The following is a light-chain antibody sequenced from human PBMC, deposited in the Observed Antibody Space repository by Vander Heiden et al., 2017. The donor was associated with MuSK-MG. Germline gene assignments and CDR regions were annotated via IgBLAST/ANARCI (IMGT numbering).Light chain of an antibody. CDR3: SSYRGSITDDI. CDR1: SSDVGGYNY. V-gene: IGLV2-14*01. J-gene: IGLJ2*01. CDR2: DVN. Sequence: QSALTQPASVSGSPGQSITIPCPGTSSDVGGYNYVSWYQQYPGKAPKLIIVDVNNRPSGVSNRFSGSKSGNTASLTISGLQAEEEADDYCSSYRGSITDDIFGGGTKLTVL.